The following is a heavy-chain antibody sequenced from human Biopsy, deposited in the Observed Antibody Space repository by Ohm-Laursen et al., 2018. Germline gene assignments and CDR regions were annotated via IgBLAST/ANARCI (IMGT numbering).Heavy chain of an antibody. CDR1: GDSVSRGSFY. V-gene: IGHV4-61*01. Sequence: SHTLSLTCTVSGDSVSRGSFYCAWVRQPPGQGLEYIGHIYDRGSTANYNPSLESRVTMSVDMPKNQFSLKLSSVTAADTAIYYCARGMRSSGWPSFDSWGQGTLVTVSS. D-gene: IGHD6-19*01. J-gene: IGHJ4*02. CDR2: IYDRGST. CDR3: ARGMRSSGWPSFDS.